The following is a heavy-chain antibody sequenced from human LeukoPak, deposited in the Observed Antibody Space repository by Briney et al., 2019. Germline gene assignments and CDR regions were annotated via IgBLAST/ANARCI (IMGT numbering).Heavy chain of an antibody. CDR2: IYSGGST. Sequence: PGGSLRLSCVASGFTFSSYWATWVRQAPGKGLEWVSLIYSGGSTHYADSVKGRFTISRDNSKNTLYLQMNSLRAEDTAVYYCARGGAARLYYFDYWGQGTLVTVSS. J-gene: IGHJ4*02. D-gene: IGHD1-26*01. CDR1: GFTFSSYW. CDR3: ARGGAARLYYFDY. V-gene: IGHV3-53*01.